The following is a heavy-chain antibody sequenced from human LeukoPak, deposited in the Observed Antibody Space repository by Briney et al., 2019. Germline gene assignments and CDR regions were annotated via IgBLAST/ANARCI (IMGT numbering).Heavy chain of an antibody. V-gene: IGHV3-11*01. CDR1: GFTFSDYY. CDR3: ARSESQYYDFWSGYYSPWYFDL. J-gene: IGHJ2*01. CDR2: ISSSGSTI. D-gene: IGHD3-3*01. Sequence: GGSLRLSCAASGFTFSDYYMSWIRQAPGQGLEWVSYISSSGSTIYYADSVKGRFTISRDNAKNSLYLQMNSPRAEDTAVYYCARSESQYYDFWSGYYSPWYFDLWGRGTLVTVSS.